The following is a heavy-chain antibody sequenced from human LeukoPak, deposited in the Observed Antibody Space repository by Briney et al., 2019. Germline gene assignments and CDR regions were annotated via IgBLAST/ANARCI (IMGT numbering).Heavy chain of an antibody. CDR1: GFTVSSNY. Sequence: GGSLRLSCAASGFTVSSNYMSWVRQAPGKGLEWVSVIYSGGSTYYAGSVKGRFTISRDNSKNTLYLQMNSLRAEDTAVYYCAREGIAVAGTSMDYWGQGTLVTVSS. CDR2: IYSGGST. V-gene: IGHV3-53*01. J-gene: IGHJ4*02. D-gene: IGHD6-19*01. CDR3: AREGIAVAGTSMDY.